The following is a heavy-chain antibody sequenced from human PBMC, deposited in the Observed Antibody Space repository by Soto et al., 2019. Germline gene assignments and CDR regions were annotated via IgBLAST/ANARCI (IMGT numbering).Heavy chain of an antibody. CDR2: ISYDGSDK. J-gene: IGHJ3*02. Sequence: QVQLVESGGGVVQPGRSLRLSCVASGFTFSTYGMYWVRQAPGKGLEWVAVISYDGSDKYYADSVKGRFTISRDNSKNTLYLQMNSLRAEDTAVNYCAKDQSHAFDIWGQGTMVTVSS. V-gene: IGHV3-30*18. CDR1: GFTFSTYG. CDR3: AKDQSHAFDI.